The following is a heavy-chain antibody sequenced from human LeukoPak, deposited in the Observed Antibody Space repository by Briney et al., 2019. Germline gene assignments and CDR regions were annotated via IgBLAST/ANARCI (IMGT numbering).Heavy chain of an antibody. CDR2: INHSGST. V-gene: IGHV4-34*01. CDR3: ARGRLHYDSSGYYYSYYYMDV. J-gene: IGHJ6*03. D-gene: IGHD3-22*01. CDR1: GGSFSGYY. Sequence: SETLSLTCTVYGGSFSGYYWSWIRQPPGKGLEWIGEINHSGSTNYNPSLKSRVTISVDTSRNQFSLKLSSVTAADTAVYYCARGRLHYDSSGYYYSYYYMDVWGKGTTVTVSS.